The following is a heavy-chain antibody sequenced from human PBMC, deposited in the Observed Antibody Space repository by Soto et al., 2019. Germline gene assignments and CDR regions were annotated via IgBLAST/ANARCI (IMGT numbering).Heavy chain of an antibody. CDR1: GFTFRNYG. Sequence: GGPLRLSCGASGFTFRNYGMHWVRQAPGKGLVWVSRINSDGRSTSYADSVKGRFTISRDNAKNTLYLQMNSLRAEDTAVYYCARGAMVNWFAPWGQGTLVTVSS. J-gene: IGHJ5*02. CDR3: ARGAMVNWFAP. D-gene: IGHD5-18*01. V-gene: IGHV3-74*01. CDR2: INSDGRST.